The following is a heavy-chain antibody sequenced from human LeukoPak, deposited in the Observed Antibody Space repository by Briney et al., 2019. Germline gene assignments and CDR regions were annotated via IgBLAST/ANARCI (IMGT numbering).Heavy chain of an antibody. V-gene: IGHV4-34*01. CDR3: ARGPHYSSRGNWFDP. D-gene: IGHD6-13*01. Sequence: SETLSLTCAVYGGSFSGYYWSWIRQPPGKGLEWIGEINHSGSTNYNPSLKSRVTISVDTSKNQFSLKLSSVTAADTAVYYCARGPHYSSRGNWFDPWGQGTLVTVSS. CDR1: GGSFSGYY. CDR2: INHSGST. J-gene: IGHJ5*02.